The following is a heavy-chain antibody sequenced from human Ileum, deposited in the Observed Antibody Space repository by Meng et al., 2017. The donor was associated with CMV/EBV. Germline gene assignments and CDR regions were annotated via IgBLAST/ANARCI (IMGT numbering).Heavy chain of an antibody. Sequence: SCEVSGFIFSDYHMNWVRQAPGRGLEWVARSRHKDDSYTTEYAASVKGGFTISKDDSKKSVFLQMSSLTTEDTAFYYCVREICYTLEYWGQGTLVTVSS. D-gene: IGHD2-2*02. CDR1: GFIFSDYH. V-gene: IGHV3-72*01. CDR3: VREICYTLEY. CDR2: SRHKDDSYTT. J-gene: IGHJ4*02.